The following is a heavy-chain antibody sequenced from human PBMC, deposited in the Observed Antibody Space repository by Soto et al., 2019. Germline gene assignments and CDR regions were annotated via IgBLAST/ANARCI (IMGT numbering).Heavy chain of an antibody. D-gene: IGHD3-22*01. Sequence: GGSLRLSCAASGFTVSSNYMSWVRQAPGKGLEWVSVIYSGGTTYYADSVKGRFTISRDNSKNTLYLQMNSLRAEDTAVYYCARDQLYYNDISGRPLNAFDVWGQGTMVTVSS. J-gene: IGHJ3*01. CDR2: IYSGGTT. CDR3: ARDQLYYNDISGRPLNAFDV. V-gene: IGHV3-66*01. CDR1: GFTVSSNY.